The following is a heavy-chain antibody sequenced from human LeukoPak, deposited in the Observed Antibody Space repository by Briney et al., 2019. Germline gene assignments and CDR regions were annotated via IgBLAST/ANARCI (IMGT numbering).Heavy chain of an antibody. J-gene: IGHJ3*02. D-gene: IGHD6-13*01. CDR2: IYYSGST. CDR3: ARLGSSSWGGAFDI. V-gene: IGHV4-59*08. CDR1: GGSISSYY. Sequence: SETLSLTCTVSGGSISSYYWSWIRQPPGKGLEWIGYIYYSGSTNYNPSLKSRVTISVDTSKNQFSLKLSSVTAADTAVYYCARLGSSSWGGAFDIWGQGTMVTVSS.